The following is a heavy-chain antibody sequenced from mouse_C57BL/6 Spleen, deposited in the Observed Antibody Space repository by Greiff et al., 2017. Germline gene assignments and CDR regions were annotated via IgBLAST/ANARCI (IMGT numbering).Heavy chain of an antibody. D-gene: IGHD1-1*01. V-gene: IGHV1-54*01. CDR3: ARSGIRREFAY. CDR2: INPGSGGN. Sequence: QVQLQQSGAELVRPGTSVKVSCKASGYAFTNYLIEWVKQRPGQGLEWIGVINPGSGGNNYNEKFKGKATLTADKSSSTAYMQLSSLTSEDSAVYFCARSGIRREFAYWGQGTLVTVSA. CDR1: GYAFTNYL. J-gene: IGHJ3*01.